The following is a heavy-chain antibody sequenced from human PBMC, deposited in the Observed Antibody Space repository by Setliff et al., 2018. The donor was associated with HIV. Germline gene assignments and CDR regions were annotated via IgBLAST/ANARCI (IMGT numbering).Heavy chain of an antibody. CDR1: GIIFSDYT. CDR2: ISHDGNKK. CDR3: AKDVGHTTGFQFDY. J-gene: IGHJ4*02. D-gene: IGHD1-1*01. Sequence: PGGSLRLSCAVSGIIFSDYTMHWVRQAPGKGLEWVAVISHDGNKKYYADSVKGRFTISRDNSKNTLYLQMNSLRAEDTAVYYCAKDVGHTTGFQFDYWGQGTLVTVSS. V-gene: IGHV3-30*04.